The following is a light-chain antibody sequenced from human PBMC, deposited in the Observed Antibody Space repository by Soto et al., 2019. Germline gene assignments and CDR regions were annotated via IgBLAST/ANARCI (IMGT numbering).Light chain of an antibody. Sequence: QSVLTQPPSVSGAPGQTVTISCTGSTSNIGSGYDVHWYQQPPGAAPKLLIYGNNKRPSGVADRFSGSKSDTSGSLVITGLQPEDEADYYCQSYDNMVRPFNYVFGTGTKVPVL. V-gene: IGLV1-40*01. J-gene: IGLJ1*01. CDR1: TSNIGSGYD. CDR2: GNN. CDR3: QSYDNMVRPFNYV.